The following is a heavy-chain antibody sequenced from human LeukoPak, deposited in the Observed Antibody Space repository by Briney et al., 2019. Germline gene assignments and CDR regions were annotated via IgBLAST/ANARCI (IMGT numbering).Heavy chain of an antibody. CDR1: GFTFSSYA. V-gene: IGHV3-23*01. J-gene: IGHJ4*02. D-gene: IGHD3-9*01. Sequence: GGSLRLACAASGFTFSSYAMSWVRQAPGKGLEWVSAISGSGGSTYYADSVKGRFTISRDNSNNTLYLQMNSLRAEDTAVYYCAKDILTGYPSSLTFDYWGQGTLVTVSS. CDR2: ISGSGGST. CDR3: AKDILTGYPSSLTFDY.